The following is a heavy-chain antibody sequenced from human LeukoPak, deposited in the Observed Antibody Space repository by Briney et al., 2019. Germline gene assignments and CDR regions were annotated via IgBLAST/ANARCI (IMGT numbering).Heavy chain of an antibody. CDR1: GGSISSSSYY. CDR2: IYHSGST. CDR3: ARDTTGDHNSFDY. V-gene: IGHV4-39*07. Sequence: PSETLSLTCTVSGGSISSSSYYWGWIRQPPGKGLEWIGSIYHSGSTYYNPSLKSRVTISVDTSKNQFSLKLSSVTAADTAVYYCARDTTGDHNSFDYWGQGTLVTVSS. D-gene: IGHD7-27*01. J-gene: IGHJ4*02.